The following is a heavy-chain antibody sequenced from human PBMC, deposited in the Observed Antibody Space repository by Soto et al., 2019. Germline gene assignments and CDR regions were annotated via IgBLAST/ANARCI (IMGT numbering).Heavy chain of an antibody. CDR1: WFTVSSNY. V-gene: IGHV3-53*01. J-gene: IGHJ6*02. D-gene: IGHD3-16*02. CDR2: IYSGGST. Sequence: GGSLRLSCAASWFTVSSNYMSWVRQAPGKGLEWVSVIYSGGSTYYADSVKGRFTISRDNSKNTLYLQMNSLRAEDTAVYYCARDSRGYDYVWGSYRRDYYYYGMDVWGQGTTVTVSS. CDR3: ARDSRGYDYVWGSYRRDYYYYGMDV.